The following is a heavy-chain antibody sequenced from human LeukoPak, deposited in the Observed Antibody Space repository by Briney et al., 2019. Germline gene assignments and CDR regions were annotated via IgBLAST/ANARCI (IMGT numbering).Heavy chain of an antibody. CDR3: AKDLPLSSYYYYYGMDV. CDR1: GFTISNYW. J-gene: IGHJ6*02. CDR2: ISGSGGST. D-gene: IGHD6-6*01. V-gene: IGHV3-23*01. Sequence: GGSLRLSCAASGFTISNYWMTWVRQAPGKGLEWVSAISGSGGSTYYADSVKGRFTISRDNSKNTLYLQMNSLRAEDTAVYYCAKDLPLSSYYYYYGMDVWGQGTTVTVSS.